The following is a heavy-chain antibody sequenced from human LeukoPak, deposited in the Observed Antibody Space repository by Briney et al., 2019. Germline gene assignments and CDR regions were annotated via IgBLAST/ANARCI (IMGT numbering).Heavy chain of an antibody. J-gene: IGHJ4*02. V-gene: IGHV4-39*01. CDR2: TYYSGST. CDR1: GGSISSSSYY. D-gene: IGHD1-26*01. Sequence: SETLSLTCTVSGGSISSSSYYWGWIRQPPGKGLEWIGSTYYSGSTYYNPSLKSRVTISVDTSKNQSSLKLSSVTAADTAVYYCARRRIVGATLDYWGQGTLGTVSS. CDR3: ARRRIVGATLDY.